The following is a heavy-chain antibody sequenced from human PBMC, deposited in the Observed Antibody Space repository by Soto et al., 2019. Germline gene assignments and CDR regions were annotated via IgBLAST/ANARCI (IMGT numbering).Heavy chain of an antibody. J-gene: IGHJ4*02. V-gene: IGHV3-33*06. D-gene: IGHD6-13*01. Sequence: QVQLVESGGGVVQPGRSLRLSCAASGFTFSSYGMHWVRQAPGKGLEWVAVIWYDGSNKYYADSVKGRFTISRDNSKNTLYLQMNSLRAEETAVYYCAKDQGIAAAGSDYWGQGTLVTVSS. CDR1: GFTFSSYG. CDR3: AKDQGIAAAGSDY. CDR2: IWYDGSNK.